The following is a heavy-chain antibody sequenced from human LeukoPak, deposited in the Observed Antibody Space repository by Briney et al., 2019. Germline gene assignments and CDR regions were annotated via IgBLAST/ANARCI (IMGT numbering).Heavy chain of an antibody. J-gene: IGHJ4*02. D-gene: IGHD1-26*01. V-gene: IGHV4-34*01. CDR2: INHSGST. CDR1: GGSFSGYY. CDR3: ANRTDSVGGRELLLNY. Sequence: SETLSRTCAVYGGSFSGYYWSWIRQPPGKGLEWIGEINHSGSTNYNPSLKSRVTISVDTSKNQFSLKLSSVTAADTAVYYCANRTDSVGGRELLLNYWGQGTLVTVSS.